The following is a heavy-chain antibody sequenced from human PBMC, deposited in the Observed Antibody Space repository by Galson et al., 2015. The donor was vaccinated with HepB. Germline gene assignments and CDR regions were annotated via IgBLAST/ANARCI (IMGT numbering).Heavy chain of an antibody. CDR1: GGSISSSSYF. CDR3: ARHVTYSGFWSGLQDFYYYDTDV. D-gene: IGHD3-3*01. V-gene: IGHV4-39*01. Sequence: SETLSLTCTVSGGSISSSSYFWGWIRQPPGKGLEWIGSIYYSGSTYHNPSLKTRVTISVDTSKNQFSLKLTSVTAADTAVYYCARHVTYSGFWSGLQDFYYYDTDVWGQGTTVTVSS. J-gene: IGHJ6*02. CDR2: IYYSGST.